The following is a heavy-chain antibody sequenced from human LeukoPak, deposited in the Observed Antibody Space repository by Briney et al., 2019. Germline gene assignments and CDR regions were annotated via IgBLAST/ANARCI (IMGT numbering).Heavy chain of an antibody. CDR2: IYTSGST. D-gene: IGHD5-24*01. J-gene: IGHJ5*02. Sequence: SETLSLTCTVSRGSISSYYWSWIRQPPGKGLEWIGYIYTSGSTNYNPSLKSRVTISVDTSKNQFSLKRSSVTAADTAVYYWARRRRDGYSGWFDPWGQGTLVTVSS. CDR1: RGSISSYY. CDR3: ARRRRDGYSGWFDP. V-gene: IGHV4-4*09.